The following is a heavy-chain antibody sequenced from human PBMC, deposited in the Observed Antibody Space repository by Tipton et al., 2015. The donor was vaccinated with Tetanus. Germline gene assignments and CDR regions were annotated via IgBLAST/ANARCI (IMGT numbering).Heavy chain of an antibody. CDR2: IYYSGST. CDR3: ARDGLGDSSGSYYLRNDAFDI. V-gene: IGHV4-31*03. D-gene: IGHD3-22*01. Sequence: TLSLTCTVSGGSISSGGYYWSWIRQHPGKGLEWIGYIYYSGSTYYNPSLKSRVTISVDTSKNQFSLKLSSVTAADTAAYYCARDGLGDSSGSYYLRNDAFDIWGQGTMVTVSS. CDR1: GGSISSGGYY. J-gene: IGHJ3*02.